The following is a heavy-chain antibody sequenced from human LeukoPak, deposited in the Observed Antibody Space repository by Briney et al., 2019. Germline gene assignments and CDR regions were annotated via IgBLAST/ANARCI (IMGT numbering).Heavy chain of an antibody. Sequence: GGSLRLSCAASGFIVSNKYMTWVRQAPGKGLEWVSLIYNDGRTYYADSVKSRCTISRDNAENSLYLQMINLRAEDTTVYYCAELGITMIGGVWGKGTTVTISS. CDR2: IYNDGRT. V-gene: IGHV3-53*01. CDR3: AELGITMIGGV. D-gene: IGHD3-10*02. J-gene: IGHJ6*04. CDR1: GFIVSNKY.